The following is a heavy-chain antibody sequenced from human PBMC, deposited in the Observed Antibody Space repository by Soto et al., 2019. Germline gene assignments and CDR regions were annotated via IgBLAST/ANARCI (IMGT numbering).Heavy chain of an antibody. J-gene: IGHJ4*02. CDR3: ARGLSGYYDSSGYYFDR. V-gene: IGHV4-59*13. CDR2: IYYSGST. Sequence: SETLCLTSAVSGGAISSDYGVWMRRPQGKGLEWIGYIYYSGSTNYNPSLKSRVTISVDTSKNQFSLKLSSVTAADTAVYYCARGLSGYYDSSGYYFDRWGQGTLVTVS. D-gene: IGHD3-22*01. CDR1: GGAISSDY.